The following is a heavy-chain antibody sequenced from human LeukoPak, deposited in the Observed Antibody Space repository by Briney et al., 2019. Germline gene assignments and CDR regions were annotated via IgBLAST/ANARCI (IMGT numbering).Heavy chain of an antibody. V-gene: IGHV4-59*08. CDR1: GGSISSYY. CDR3: ARQRIAVAGTRVFDY. D-gene: IGHD6-19*01. CDR2: NYYSGST. Sequence: SETLSLTCTVSGGSISSYYWSWIRQPPGKGLERIGYNYYSGSTNYNPSLKSRVTISVDTSKNQFSLKLSSVTAADTAVYYCARQRIAVAGTRVFDYWGQGTLVTVSS. J-gene: IGHJ4*02.